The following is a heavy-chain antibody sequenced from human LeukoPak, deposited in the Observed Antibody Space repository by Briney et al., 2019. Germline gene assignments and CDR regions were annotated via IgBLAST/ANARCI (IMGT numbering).Heavy chain of an antibody. V-gene: IGHV4-59*01. J-gene: IGHJ4*02. CDR2: IYYSGST. CDR1: GGSISSYY. D-gene: IGHD3-22*01. Sequence: SETLSLTCTVSGGSISSYYWSWIRQPPGKGLEWIGHIYYSGSTNYNPSLKSRVTISVDTSKNQFSLKLSSVTAADTAVYYCARVYDSSGSNFDYWGQGTLVTVSS. CDR3: ARVYDSSGSNFDY.